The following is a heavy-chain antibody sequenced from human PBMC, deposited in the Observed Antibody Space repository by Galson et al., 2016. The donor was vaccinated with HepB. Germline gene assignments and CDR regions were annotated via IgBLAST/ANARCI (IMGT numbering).Heavy chain of an antibody. D-gene: IGHD4-17*01. J-gene: IGHJ4*02. Sequence: SLRLSCAASGFTFSIFAMNWVRQAPGKGLEWVSGISDNGGSTYYVDSVEGRFTISRDNFKNMLYLQMNSLRAEDTAVYYCAKGLTTVTTEVDYWGQGTLITVSS. V-gene: IGHV3-23*01. CDR1: GFTFSIFA. CDR3: AKGLTTVTTEVDY. CDR2: ISDNGGST.